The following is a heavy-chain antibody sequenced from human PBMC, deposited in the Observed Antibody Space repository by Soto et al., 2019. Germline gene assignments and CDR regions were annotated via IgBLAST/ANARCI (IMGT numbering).Heavy chain of an antibody. D-gene: IGHD2-15*01. J-gene: IGHJ6*03. CDR1: GYSFTSYW. Sequence: HGESLKISCKGSGYSFTSYWIGWVRQMPGKGLEWMGIIYPGDSDTRYSPSFQGQVTISADKSISTAYLQWSSLKASDTAMYYCARLDCSGGSCYFGNYYYYMDVWGKGTTVTVSS. V-gene: IGHV5-51*01. CDR2: IYPGDSDT. CDR3: ARLDCSGGSCYFGNYYYYMDV.